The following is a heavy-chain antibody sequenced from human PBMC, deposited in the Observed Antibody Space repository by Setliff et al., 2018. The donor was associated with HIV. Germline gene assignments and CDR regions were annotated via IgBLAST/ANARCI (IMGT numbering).Heavy chain of an antibody. CDR3: ASITYYYDSSGYYYGDFDY. CDR2: IYYSGST. CDR1: GGSISSSSYY. J-gene: IGHJ4*02. D-gene: IGHD3-22*01. Sequence: SETLSLTCTVFGGSISSSSYYRGWIRQPPGKGLEWIGSIYYSGSTYYNPSLKSRVTISVDTSKNQFSLKLSSVTAADTAVYYCASITYYYDSSGYYYGDFDYWGQGTLVTVSS. V-gene: IGHV4-39*01.